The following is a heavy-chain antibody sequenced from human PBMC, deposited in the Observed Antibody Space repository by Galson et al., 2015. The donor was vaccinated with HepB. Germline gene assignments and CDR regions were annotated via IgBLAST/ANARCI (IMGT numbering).Heavy chain of an antibody. J-gene: IGHJ3*02. V-gene: IGHV5-51*01. CDR3: ARQGGYSGYDKDAFDI. CDR1: GYSFTSYW. Sequence: QSGAEVKKPGESLKISCKGSGYSFTSYWIGWVRQMPGKGLEWMGIIYPGDSDTRYSPSFQGQVTISADKSISTAYLQWSSLKASDTAMYYCARQGGYSGYDKDAFDIWGQGTMVTVSS. CDR2: IYPGDSDT. D-gene: IGHD5-12*01.